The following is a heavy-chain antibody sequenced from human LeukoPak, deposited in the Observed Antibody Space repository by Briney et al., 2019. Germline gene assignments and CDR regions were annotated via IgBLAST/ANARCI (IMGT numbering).Heavy chain of an antibody. CDR3: AKGAYGSGSYSFDY. CDR2: IRDSGGST. CDR1: GFTFNSYA. Sequence: GRSLRLSCAASGFTFNSYAMSWVRQAPGKGLEWVSLIRDSGGSTYYADSVEGRFTISRDNSKNTLYLQMNSLRAEDTAVYYCAKGAYGSGSYSFDYWGQGTLVTVSS. D-gene: IGHD3-10*01. V-gene: IGHV3-23*01. J-gene: IGHJ4*02.